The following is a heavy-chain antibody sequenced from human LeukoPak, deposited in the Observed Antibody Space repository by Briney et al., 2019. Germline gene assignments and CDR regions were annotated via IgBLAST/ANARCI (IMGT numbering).Heavy chain of an antibody. Sequence: PSETLSLTCAVYGESFSDHSWTWIRQPPGKGLEWIGEIKHSGSTNYNPSLKSRFIISVDTSKNQFSLKVTSMTAADTALYYCGRGSAVAGSAQIDNWGQGLLVTVSS. CDR1: GESFSDHS. V-gene: IGHV4-34*01. D-gene: IGHD6-19*01. J-gene: IGHJ4*02. CDR2: IKHSGST. CDR3: GRGSAVAGSAQIDN.